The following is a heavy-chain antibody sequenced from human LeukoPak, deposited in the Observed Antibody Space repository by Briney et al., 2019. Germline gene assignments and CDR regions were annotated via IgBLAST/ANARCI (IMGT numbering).Heavy chain of an antibody. J-gene: IGHJ4*02. Sequence: ASVKVSCKASGYTFTGYYMHWVRQAPGQGLEWMGWINPNSGDTNYAQKFQGRVTMTRDTSISTAYMELSRLRSDDTAVYYCARDLSYSWWEQLVPGYWGQGALVTVSS. D-gene: IGHD6-6*01. V-gene: IGHV1-2*02. CDR3: ARDLSYSWWEQLVPGY. CDR1: GYTFTGYY. CDR2: INPNSGDT.